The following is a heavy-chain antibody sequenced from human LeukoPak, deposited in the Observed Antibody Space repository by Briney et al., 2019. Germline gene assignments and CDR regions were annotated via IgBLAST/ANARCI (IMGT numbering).Heavy chain of an antibody. CDR1: GFTFSSYS. J-gene: IGHJ4*02. D-gene: IGHD3-22*01. CDR3: ARAQNPFYYYDRPDFDY. Sequence: GGSLRLSCAASGFTFSSYSMNWVRQAPGKGLEWVSSISSSSSYIYYADSVKGRFTISRDNAKNSLYLQMDSLRAEDTAVYYCARAQNPFYYYDRPDFDYWGQGTLVTVSS. V-gene: IGHV3-21*04. CDR2: ISSSSSYI.